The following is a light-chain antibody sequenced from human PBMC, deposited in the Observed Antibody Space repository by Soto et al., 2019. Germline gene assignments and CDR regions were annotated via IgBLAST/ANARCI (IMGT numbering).Light chain of an antibody. CDR3: NSYTGSSTYV. CDR2: EVS. CDR1: SSDVGSYSR. V-gene: IGLV2-18*02. Sequence: QSVLTQPPSVSGSPGQSVAISCTGTSSDVGSYSRVSWYQQPPGAAPKLMIYEVSNRPSGVPDRLSGSKSGNTASLTFSGLQAEDEADYYCNSYTGSSTYVFGTGTKVTVL. J-gene: IGLJ1*01.